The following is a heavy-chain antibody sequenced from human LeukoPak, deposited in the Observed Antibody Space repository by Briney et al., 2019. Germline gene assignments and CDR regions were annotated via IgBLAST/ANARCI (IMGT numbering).Heavy chain of an antibody. Sequence: SETLSLTCTVSGGSISSGGYYWSCIRQHPGKGLEWTGYIYYSGSTYYNPSLKSRVTISVDTSKNQFSLKLSSVTATDTAVYYCARDQTSIAFGGVIVSGAFDIWGQGTMVTVSS. CDR3: ARDQTSIAFGGVIVSGAFDI. D-gene: IGHD3-16*02. J-gene: IGHJ3*02. CDR2: IYYSGST. CDR1: GGSISSGGYY. V-gene: IGHV4-31*03.